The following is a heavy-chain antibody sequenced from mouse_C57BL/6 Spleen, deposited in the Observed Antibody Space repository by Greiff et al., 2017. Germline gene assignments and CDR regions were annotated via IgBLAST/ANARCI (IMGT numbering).Heavy chain of an antibody. CDR3: ARLSYDYDND. D-gene: IGHD2-4*01. CDR1: GYAFSSSW. Sequence: QVQLQQSGPELVKPGASVKISCKASGYAFSSSWMNWVKQRPGKGLEWIGRIYPGDGDTNYNGKFKGKATLTADKSSSTAYMQLSSLTSEDSAVYFCARLSYDYDNDWGQGTTLTVSS. CDR2: IYPGDGDT. V-gene: IGHV1-82*01. J-gene: IGHJ2*01.